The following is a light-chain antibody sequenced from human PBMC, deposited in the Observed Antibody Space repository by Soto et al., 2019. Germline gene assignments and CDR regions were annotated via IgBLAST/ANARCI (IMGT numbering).Light chain of an antibody. V-gene: IGLV2-14*01. CDR2: EVS. CDR1: SSDVGDYNY. CDR3: SSYTSSGTVV. J-gene: IGLJ2*01. Sequence: QSALTQPASVSGSPGQSITISCTGTSSDVGDYNYVSWYQQHPDKAPKLMIYEVSNRPSGVSSRFSGSKSGNTASLTISGLQAEDEADYYCSSYTSSGTVVFGGATQLTVL.